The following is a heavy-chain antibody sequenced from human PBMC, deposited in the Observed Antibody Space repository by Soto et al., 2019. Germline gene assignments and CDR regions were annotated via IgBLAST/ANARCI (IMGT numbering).Heavy chain of an antibody. D-gene: IGHD3-22*01. J-gene: IGHJ4*02. CDR3: ASLIYYDSSGYYPWYFDY. CDR1: GGSISSGDYY. V-gene: IGHV4-30-4*01. CDR2: IYYSGST. Sequence: SETLSLTCTVSGGSISSGDYYWSWIRQPPGKGLEWIGYIYYSGSTYYNPSLKSRVTISVDTSKNQFSLKLSSVTAADTAVYYCASLIYYDSSGYYPWYFDYWGQGTLVTVSS.